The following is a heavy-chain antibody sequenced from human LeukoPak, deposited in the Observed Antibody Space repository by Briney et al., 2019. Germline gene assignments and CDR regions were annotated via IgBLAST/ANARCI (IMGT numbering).Heavy chain of an antibody. J-gene: IGHJ6*03. CDR3: ARSADYDFRSGYYTPYYYYYMDV. D-gene: IGHD3-3*01. CDR2: ISSSSSTI. CDR1: GFTFSSYS. V-gene: IGHV3-48*01. Sequence: GGSLRLSCAASGFTFSSYSMNWVRQAPGKGLEWVSYISSSSSTIYYADSVKGRFTISRDNAKNSLYLQMNSLRAEDTAVYYCARSADYDFRSGYYTPYYYYYMDVWGKGTTVTVSS.